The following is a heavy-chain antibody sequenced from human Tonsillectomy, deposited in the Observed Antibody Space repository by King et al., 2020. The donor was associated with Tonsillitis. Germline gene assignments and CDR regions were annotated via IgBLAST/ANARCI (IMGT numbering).Heavy chain of an antibody. CDR1: GGSISIGDHY. V-gene: IGHV4-39*01. J-gene: IGHJ4*02. Sequence: QLQESGPGVVKPSETLSLTCTVSGGSISIGDHYWAWIRQPPGKGLEWISYRYYSGTIFYNPSLKSRITISGGTAGNRFSLKLSSVTAADTAVYFCARYVSGSFDYWGQGALVTVSS. CDR3: ARYVSGSFDY. D-gene: IGHD1-26*01. CDR2: RYYSGTI.